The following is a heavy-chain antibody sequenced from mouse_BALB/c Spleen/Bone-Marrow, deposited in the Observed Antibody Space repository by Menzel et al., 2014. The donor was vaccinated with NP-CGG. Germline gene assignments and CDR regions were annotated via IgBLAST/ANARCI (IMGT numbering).Heavy chain of an antibody. D-gene: IGHD2-3*01. J-gene: IGHJ2*01. Sequence: VQLQQSGLGLVAPSQSLSITCTVSGFSLTSYGVRWVRQPPGKGLEWLGVIWAGGSTNYNSALMSRLSISKDNSESQVFLKMNRLQTDDTAIYYCARDRGYYKDVGDYWGQGTTLTVSS. CDR2: IWAGGST. CDR3: ARDRGYYKDVGDY. CDR1: GFSLTSYG. V-gene: IGHV2-9*02.